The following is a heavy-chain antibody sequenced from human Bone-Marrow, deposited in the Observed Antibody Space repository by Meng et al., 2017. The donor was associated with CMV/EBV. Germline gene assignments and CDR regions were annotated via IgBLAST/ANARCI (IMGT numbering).Heavy chain of an antibody. CDR2: ISGSGGST. J-gene: IGHJ5*02. D-gene: IGHD6-13*01. V-gene: IGHV3-23*01. Sequence: SGFNFSSYAMSWVRQAPGKGLEWVSAISGSGGSTYYADSVKGRFTISRDNSKNTLYLQMNSLRAEDTAVYYCAKNEIKSIAAAGTLSSWGQGTLVTVSS. CDR3: AKNEIKSIAAAGTLSS. CDR1: GFNFSSYA.